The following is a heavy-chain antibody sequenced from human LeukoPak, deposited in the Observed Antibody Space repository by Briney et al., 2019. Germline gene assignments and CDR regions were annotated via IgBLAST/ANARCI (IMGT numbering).Heavy chain of an antibody. CDR3: ARYSAPVTSIDY. CDR2: IYHSGST. D-gene: IGHD2-21*02. CDR1: GGSISSNY. Sequence: SETLSLTCTVSGGSISSNYWSWIRQPPGKGLEWIGYIYHSGSTNYNTSLKSRVTISVDTSKNQFSLMLSSVTAADTAVYYCARYSAPVTSIDYWGQGTLVTVSS. V-gene: IGHV4-59*01. J-gene: IGHJ4*02.